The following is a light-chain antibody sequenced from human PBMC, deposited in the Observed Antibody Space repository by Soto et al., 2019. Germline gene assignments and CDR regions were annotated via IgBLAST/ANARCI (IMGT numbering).Light chain of an antibody. CDR2: GAS. J-gene: IGKJ5*01. CDR1: QRIGSN. Sequence: EVVMTQSPATLSVSPGERATLSCRARQRIGSNLAWYQQKPGQAPRLLIYGASSRATGIPDRFSGSGSGTDFTLTISRLEPEDFAVYYCQQYGSSPTFGQGTRLEIK. CDR3: QQYGSSPT. V-gene: IGKV3-20*01.